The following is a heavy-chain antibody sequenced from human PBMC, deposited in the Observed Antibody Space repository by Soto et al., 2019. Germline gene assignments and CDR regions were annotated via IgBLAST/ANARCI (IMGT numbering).Heavy chain of an antibody. J-gene: IGHJ4*02. CDR3: AKTLGPIQGLFDY. Sequence: EVQLLESGGGLVQPGGSLRLSCAASGFTFSSYAMSWVRQAPGKGLEWVSAISGSGGSTYYADSVKGRFTISRDNSKNTLYLQMNSLRAEDTAVYYWAKTLGPIQGLFDYWGQGTLVTVSS. V-gene: IGHV3-23*01. CDR2: ISGSGGST. CDR1: GFTFSSYA.